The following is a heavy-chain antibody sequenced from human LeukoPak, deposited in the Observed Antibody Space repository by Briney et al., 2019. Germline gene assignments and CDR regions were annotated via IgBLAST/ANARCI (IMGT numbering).Heavy chain of an antibody. V-gene: IGHV1-69*05. Sequence: SVKVSCKASGGTFNSYAINWVRQAPGQGLEWMGGIIPRLGTTKYTEKFQGRITITTDESTTTAYMELTSLRSEDTAVYYCAADGTDWGQGTLVTVSS. CDR2: IIPRLGTT. J-gene: IGHJ4*02. CDR1: GGTFNSYA. CDR3: AADGTD.